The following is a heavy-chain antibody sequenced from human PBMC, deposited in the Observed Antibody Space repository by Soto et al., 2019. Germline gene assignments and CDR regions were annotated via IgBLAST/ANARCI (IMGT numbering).Heavy chain of an antibody. CDR3: AKFPTPLGYCSGGSCYSENFDY. V-gene: IGHV3-30*04. J-gene: IGHJ4*02. CDR1: GFIFSSYA. D-gene: IGHD2-15*01. CDR2: ISCDGGNK. Sequence: GGSLRLSCAASGFIFSSYAMHWVRQAPGKGLEWVAVISCDGGNKYYADSVKGRFTISRDNSKNTLYLQMNSLRAEDTAVYYCAKFPTPLGYCSGGSCYSENFDYWGQGTLVTVSS.